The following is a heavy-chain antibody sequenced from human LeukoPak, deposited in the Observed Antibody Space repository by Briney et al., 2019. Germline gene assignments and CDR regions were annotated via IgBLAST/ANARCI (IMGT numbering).Heavy chain of an antibody. V-gene: IGHV3-48*02. CDR1: GFTFSAYT. J-gene: IGHJ4*02. CDR3: AKSGAVAGTDRWYYFDY. CDR2: ISSSSTI. Sequence: GGSLRLSCAASGFTFSAYTMNWVRQAPGKGLEWVSYISSSSTIYYADSVKGRFTISRDNAKNSLYLQMNSLRDEDTAVYYCAKSGAVAGTDRWYYFDYWGQGTLVTVSS. D-gene: IGHD6-19*01.